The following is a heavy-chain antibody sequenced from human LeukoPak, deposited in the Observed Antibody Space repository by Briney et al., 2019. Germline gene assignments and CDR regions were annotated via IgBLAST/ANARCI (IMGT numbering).Heavy chain of an antibody. CDR2: ISGSSTII. CDR3: ASPVLLWFGELLSRPMDV. D-gene: IGHD3-10*01. CDR1: GFTFSHYN. J-gene: IGHJ6*04. V-gene: IGHV3-48*01. Sequence: PGGSLRLSCAGFGFTFSHYNMNWVRQAPGKGLDWVAYISGSSTIIYYADSVKGRFTVSRDNAKSSLYLQMNSLRAEDTAVYYCASPVLLWFGELLSRPMDVWGKGTTVTVSS.